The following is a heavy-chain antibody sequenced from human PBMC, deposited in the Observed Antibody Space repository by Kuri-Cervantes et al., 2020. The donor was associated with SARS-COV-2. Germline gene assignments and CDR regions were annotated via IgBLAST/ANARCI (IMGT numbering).Heavy chain of an antibody. V-gene: IGHV4-34*01. CDR2: INHSGST. CDR3: ARDFWSGYEYYYYGMDV. D-gene: IGHD3-3*01. CDR1: GGSFSGYY. J-gene: IGHJ6*02. Sequence: SETLSLTCAVYGGSFSGYYWSWIRQPPGKGLEWIGEINHSGSTNYNPSLKSRVTISVDTSKNQFSLKLSSVTAADTAVYYCARDFWSGYEYYYYGMDVWGQGNTVTVSS.